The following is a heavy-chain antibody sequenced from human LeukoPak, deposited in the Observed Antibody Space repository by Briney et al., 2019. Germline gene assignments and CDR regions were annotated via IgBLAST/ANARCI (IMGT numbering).Heavy chain of an antibody. CDR2: ISGSGGST. V-gene: IGHV3-23*01. J-gene: IGHJ4*02. CDR3: AKGSYFDWLKTPFGY. D-gene: IGHD3-9*01. CDR1: GFTFSSYA. Sequence: GGSLRLSCAASGFTFSSYAMSWVRQAPGKGLEWVSAISGSGGSTYYADSVKGRFTISRDNSKNTLYLQMNSLRAEDTAVYYCAKGSYFDWLKTPFGYWGQGTLVTVSS.